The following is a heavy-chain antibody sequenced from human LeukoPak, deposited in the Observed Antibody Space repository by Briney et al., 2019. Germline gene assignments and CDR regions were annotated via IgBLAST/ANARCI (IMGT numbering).Heavy chain of an antibody. Sequence: GESLRHSCSVSGLPLRYYRMKWARQAPARGVEWVSSINSSSSYITYADSVKDRFPVSRDNANKPLYLQTNIWRDDDTAVYDCARDRGLTSPDYWGQGTLVTVSS. CDR3: ARDRGLTSPDY. J-gene: IGHJ4*02. V-gene: IGHV3-21*01. CDR2: INSSSSYI. CDR1: GLPLRYYR. D-gene: IGHD3-22*01.